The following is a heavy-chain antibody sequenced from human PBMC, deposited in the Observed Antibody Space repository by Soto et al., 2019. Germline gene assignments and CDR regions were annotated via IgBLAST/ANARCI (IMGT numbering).Heavy chain of an antibody. CDR3: ASVAYSSSSFDY. CDR1: GGSISSYY. Sequence: SETLSLTCTVSGGSISSYYWSWIRQPPGKGLEYIGYIYYSGSTNHNPSLKSRVTISVDTSKNQFSLKLTSVTAADTAVYYCASVAYSSSSFDYWGQGTLVTVSS. CDR2: IYYSGST. J-gene: IGHJ4*02. V-gene: IGHV4-59*01. D-gene: IGHD6-6*01.